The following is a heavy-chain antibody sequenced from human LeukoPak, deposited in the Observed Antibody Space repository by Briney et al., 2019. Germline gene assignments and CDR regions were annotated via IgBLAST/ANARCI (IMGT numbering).Heavy chain of an antibody. Sequence: GGSLRLSCAASGFTFSSYSMNWVRQAPGKGLEWVSYSSSSSSTIYYADSVKGRFTISRDNAKNSLYLQMNSLRAEDTAVYYCAREAAAGTFDYWGQGTLVTVSS. J-gene: IGHJ4*02. CDR1: GFTFSSYS. D-gene: IGHD6-13*01. CDR3: AREAAAGTFDY. CDR2: SSSSSSTI. V-gene: IGHV3-48*04.